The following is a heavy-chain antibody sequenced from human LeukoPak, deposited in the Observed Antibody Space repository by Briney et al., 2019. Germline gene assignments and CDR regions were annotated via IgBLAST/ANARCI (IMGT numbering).Heavy chain of an antibody. V-gene: IGHV1-69*01. CDR2: IIPIFGTA. CDR1: GATFSNYA. J-gene: IGHJ4*02. D-gene: IGHD6-13*01. Sequence: TSVKLSCKASGATFSNYANSWVRQAPGQGLGWMGGIIPIFGTANYAQKFQGRGTITADESTSTAYMELSSLRSDDTAVYYCARTPSSSWTTFDYWGQGTLVTVSP. CDR3: ARTPSSSWTTFDY.